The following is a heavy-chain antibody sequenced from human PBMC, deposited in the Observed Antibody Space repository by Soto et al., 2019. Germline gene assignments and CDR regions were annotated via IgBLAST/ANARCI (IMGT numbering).Heavy chain of an antibody. CDR3: ARNPPKAGIELDY. J-gene: IGHJ4*02. CDR2: IYYSGST. CDR1: GGSISSYY. D-gene: IGHD6-19*01. V-gene: IGHV4-59*01. Sequence: SETLSLTCTVSGGSISSYYWSWIRQPPGKGLEWIGYIYYSGSTNYNPSLKSRVTISVDTSKNQLSLKLSSVTAEDTAVYYCARNPPKAGIELDYWGQGTLVTVSS.